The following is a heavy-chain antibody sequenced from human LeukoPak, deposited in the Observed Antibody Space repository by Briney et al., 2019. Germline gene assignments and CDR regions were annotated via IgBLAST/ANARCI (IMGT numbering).Heavy chain of an antibody. V-gene: IGHV1-2*02. J-gene: IGHJ4*02. D-gene: IGHD3-22*01. Sequence: ASVKVSCKPSGYTFTGYYIHWVRQAPGLGFEWMGWINPNTGATNYAQNFQGRVTMTRDTSISTVYMELSRLTSDDTAVYSCARDPAQTYYYDPWGQGTLVTVSS. CDR3: ARDPAQTYYYDP. CDR1: GYTFTGYY. CDR2: INPNTGAT.